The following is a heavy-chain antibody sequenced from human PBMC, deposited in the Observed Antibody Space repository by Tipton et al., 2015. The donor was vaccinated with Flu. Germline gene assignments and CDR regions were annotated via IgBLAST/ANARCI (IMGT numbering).Heavy chain of an antibody. V-gene: IGHV6-1*01. J-gene: IGHJ6*03. CDR2: TYYRSKWYN. Sequence: VKPSQTLSLTCAISGDSVSSNSAAWNWIRQSPSRGLEWLGRTYYRSKWYNDYAVSVKSRITINPDTSKNQFSLQLNSVTPEDTAVYYCAGDTMVRGVIIPAYYYYMDVWGKGTTVTVSS. CDR1: GDSVSSNSAA. CDR3: AGDTMVRGVIIPAYYYYMDV. D-gene: IGHD3-10*01.